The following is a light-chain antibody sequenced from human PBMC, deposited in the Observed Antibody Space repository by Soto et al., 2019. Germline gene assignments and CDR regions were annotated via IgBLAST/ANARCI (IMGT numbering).Light chain of an antibody. J-gene: IGKJ3*01. V-gene: IGKV1-17*03. CDR3: LQHNSHPFT. Sequence: DIQMTQSPSSVSASVGDRVTITCRASRGISKHLAWYQQKPGKVPKRLTFAASTLESGVPSRFSGSGSGTEFTLTISSLQPEDFATYYCLQHNSHPFTFGPGTKVDIK. CDR1: RGISKH. CDR2: AAS.